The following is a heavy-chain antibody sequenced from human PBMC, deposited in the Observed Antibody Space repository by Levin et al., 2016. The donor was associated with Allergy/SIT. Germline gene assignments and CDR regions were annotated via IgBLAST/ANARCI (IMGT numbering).Heavy chain of an antibody. CDR2: IFSNDEK. Sequence: WIRQPPGKALEWLAHIFSNDEKSYSTSLKSRLTISKDTSKSQVVLTMTNMDPVDTATYYCARIRLAAVMDYYFDYWGQGTLVTVSS. D-gene: IGHD6-13*01. CDR3: ARIRLAAVMDYYFDY. J-gene: IGHJ4*02. V-gene: IGHV2-26*01.